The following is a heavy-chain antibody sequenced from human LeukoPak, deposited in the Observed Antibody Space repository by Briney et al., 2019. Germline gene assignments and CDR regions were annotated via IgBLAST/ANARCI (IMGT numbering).Heavy chain of an antibody. CDR3: ARVDATLGDRMDV. Sequence: GGSLRLSCAASGFTFSSYEMNWVRRAPGKGLEWVSYISSSGSTIYYADSVKGRFTISRDNAKNSLYLQMNSLRAEDTAVYYCARVDATLGDRMDVWGKGTTVTVSS. V-gene: IGHV3-48*03. CDR2: ISSSGSTI. CDR1: GFTFSSYE. D-gene: IGHD5-12*01. J-gene: IGHJ6*04.